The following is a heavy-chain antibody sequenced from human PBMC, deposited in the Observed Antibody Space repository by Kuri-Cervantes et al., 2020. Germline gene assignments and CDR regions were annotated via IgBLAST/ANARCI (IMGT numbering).Heavy chain of an antibody. CDR1: GYTFTSYY. Sequence: GSLRLSCKASGYTFTSYYMRWVRQAPGQGLEWMGIINPSGGSTSYAQKFQGRVTMTRDTSTSTVYMELSSLRSEDTAVYYCARDRARGVGATTNPLYGMDVWGQGTTVTVSS. CDR3: ARDRARGVGATTNPLYGMDV. D-gene: IGHD1-26*01. CDR2: INPSGGST. V-gene: IGHV1-46*01. J-gene: IGHJ6*02.